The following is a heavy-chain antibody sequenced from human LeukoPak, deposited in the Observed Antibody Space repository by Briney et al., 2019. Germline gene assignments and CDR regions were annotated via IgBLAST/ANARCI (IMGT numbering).Heavy chain of an antibody. CDR1: GFTFSSYA. Sequence: GGSLRLSCAASGFTFSSYAMSWVRQAPGKGLEWASAISGSGGSTYYADSVKGRFTISRDNSKNTLYLQMNSLRAEHTAVYYCAKERGYDYVWGSYEDYFDYWGQGTLVTVSS. D-gene: IGHD3-16*01. V-gene: IGHV3-23*01. CDR3: AKERGYDYVWGSYEDYFDY. J-gene: IGHJ4*02. CDR2: ISGSGGST.